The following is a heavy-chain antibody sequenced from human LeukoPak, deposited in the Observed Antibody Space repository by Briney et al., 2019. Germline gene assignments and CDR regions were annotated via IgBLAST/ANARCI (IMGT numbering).Heavy chain of an antibody. CDR1: GFTFSSYS. D-gene: IGHD6-13*01. CDR2: ISSSSSYI. J-gene: IGHJ4*02. CDR3: ARVAAHRFDY. Sequence: PGGSLRLSCAASGFTFSSYSMNWVRQAPGKGLGWVSSISSSSSYIYYADSVKGRFTISRDNAKNSLYLQMNSLRAEDTAVYYCARVAAHRFDYWGQGTLVTVSS. V-gene: IGHV3-21*01.